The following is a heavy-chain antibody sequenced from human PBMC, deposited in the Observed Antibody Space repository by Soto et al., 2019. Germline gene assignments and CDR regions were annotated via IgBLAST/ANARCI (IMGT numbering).Heavy chain of an antibody. CDR1: GGSLSSYA. Sequence: ASVKVTCKASGGSLSSYAISWVRQAPGQGLEWMGGIIPIFGTANYAQKFQGRVTITADKSTSTAYMELSSLRSEDTAVYYCATSHRYCSSTSCWTLWDYFDYWGQGTLVTLSS. CDR3: ATSHRYCSSTSCWTLWDYFDY. V-gene: IGHV1-69*06. CDR2: IIPIFGTA. D-gene: IGHD2-2*01. J-gene: IGHJ4*02.